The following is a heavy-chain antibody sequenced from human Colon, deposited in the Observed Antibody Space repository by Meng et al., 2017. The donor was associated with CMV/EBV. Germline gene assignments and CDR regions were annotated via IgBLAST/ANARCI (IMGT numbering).Heavy chain of an antibody. Sequence: GESLKISCAASGFPFSDYYMSWIRQAPGKGLEWVAYISENARTTYYAESVKGRFTISRDNAKNSLYLQMNSLRAEDTALYYCARALSGDGMDVWGQGTLVTVSS. CDR1: GFPFSDYY. D-gene: IGHD3-10*01. J-gene: IGHJ6*02. CDR3: ARALSGDGMDV. CDR2: ISENARTT. V-gene: IGHV3-11*01.